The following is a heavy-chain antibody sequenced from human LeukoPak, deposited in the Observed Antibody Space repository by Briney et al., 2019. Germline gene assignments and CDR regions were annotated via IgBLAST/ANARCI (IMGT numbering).Heavy chain of an antibody. CDR3: ARDRRYYYDSSGYYNWFDP. V-gene: IGHV4-59*01. J-gene: IGHJ5*02. CDR2: IYYSGST. D-gene: IGHD3-22*01. CDR1: GGSISSYY. Sequence: PSETLSLTCTVSGGSISSYYWSWIRQPPGKGLEWIGYIYYSGSTNCNPSLKSRVTISVDTSKNQFSLKLSSVTAADTAVYYCARDRRYYYDSSGYYNWFDPWGQGTLVTVSS.